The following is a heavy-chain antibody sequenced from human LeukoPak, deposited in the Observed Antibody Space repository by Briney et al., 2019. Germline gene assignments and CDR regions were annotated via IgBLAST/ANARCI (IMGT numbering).Heavy chain of an antibody. CDR2: IYYSGST. CDR3: ASSGPYYYDSSGPSEGFYFDY. D-gene: IGHD3-22*01. V-gene: IGHV4-39*01. J-gene: IGHJ4*02. CDR1: GGSISSSSYY. Sequence: PSETLSLTCTVSGGSISSSSYYWGWIRQPPGKGLEWIGSIYYSGSTYYNPSLKSRVTISVDTSKNQFSLKLSSVTAADTAVYYCASSGPYYYDSSGPSEGFYFDYWGQGTLVTVSS.